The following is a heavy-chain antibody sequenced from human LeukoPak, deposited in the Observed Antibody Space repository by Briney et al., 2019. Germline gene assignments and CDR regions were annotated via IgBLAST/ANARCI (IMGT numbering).Heavy chain of an antibody. Sequence: PSETLSLTCSVSGGSISNSNYYWGWIRQPPGKGLEWIGSIYYSGSTYYNPSLKSRVTISVDTSKNQFSLKLSSVTAADTAVYYCAVQGYCSSTSCYGAYWGQGTLVTVSS. CDR3: AVQGYCSSTSCYGAY. D-gene: IGHD2-2*01. V-gene: IGHV4-39*01. J-gene: IGHJ4*02. CDR1: GGSISNSNYY. CDR2: IYYSGST.